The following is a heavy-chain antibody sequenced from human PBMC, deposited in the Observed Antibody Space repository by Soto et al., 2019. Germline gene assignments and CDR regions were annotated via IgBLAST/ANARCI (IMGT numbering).Heavy chain of an antibody. D-gene: IGHD1-20*01. Sequence: QVQLVESGGGVVQPGRSLRLSCAASGFTFSSYGMHWVRQAPGKGLEWVAVIWYDGSNKYYADSVKGRFTISRDNSKNTLYLQMNSLRAEDTAVYYCARDLVGGGITGTGDAFDIWGQGTMVTVSS. J-gene: IGHJ3*02. CDR2: IWYDGSNK. V-gene: IGHV3-33*01. CDR1: GFTFSSYG. CDR3: ARDLVGGGITGTGDAFDI.